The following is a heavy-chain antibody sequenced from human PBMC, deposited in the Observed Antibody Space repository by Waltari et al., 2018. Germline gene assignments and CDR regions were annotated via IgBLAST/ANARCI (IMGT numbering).Heavy chain of an antibody. J-gene: IGHJ4*02. CDR1: GDSMGSRDF. D-gene: IGHD2-15*01. V-gene: IGHV4-4*02. CDR2: VHRSGRT. Sequence: QLQLQQSGPGLVKPSESLSLTCAVSGDSMGSRDFWSWVRQFPGQGLEWIGQVHRSGRTNYNPSLASRVTMSIDTSNNQFSLKVTSATAADTAIYYCARDRGRGLYLDSWGQGILVTVSP. CDR3: ARDRGRGLYLDS.